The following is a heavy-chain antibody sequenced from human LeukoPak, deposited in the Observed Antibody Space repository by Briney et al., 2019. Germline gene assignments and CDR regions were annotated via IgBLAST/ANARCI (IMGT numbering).Heavy chain of an antibody. J-gene: IGHJ4*02. CDR1: GGSISYYY. CDR3: ARDSGSYLDY. V-gene: IGHV4-59*01. D-gene: IGHD1-26*01. CDR2: IYYSGTT. Sequence: SETLSLTCTVSGGSISYYYWSWIRQSPGRGLEGIGYIYYSGTTNYHPSLKSRVTISVDTSKNQFSLQLSSVTAADTAVYYCARDSGSYLDYWGQGTLVTVSS.